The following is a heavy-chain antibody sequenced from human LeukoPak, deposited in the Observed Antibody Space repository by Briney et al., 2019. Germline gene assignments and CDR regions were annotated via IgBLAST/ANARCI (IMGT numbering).Heavy chain of an antibody. CDR3: ARETNWGWKGPIDY. V-gene: IGHV1-18*01. Sequence: ASVKVSCKASGYTFTSYGIIWVRQAPGQGLEWMGWISAYNGNTNYAQKLQGRVTMTTDTSTSTAYMELRSLRSDDTAVYYCARETNWGWKGPIDYWGQGTLVAVSS. D-gene: IGHD7-27*01. CDR2: ISAYNGNT. J-gene: IGHJ4*02. CDR1: GYTFTSYG.